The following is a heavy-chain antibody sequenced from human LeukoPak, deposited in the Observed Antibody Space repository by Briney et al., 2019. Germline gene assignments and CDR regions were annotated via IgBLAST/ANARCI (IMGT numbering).Heavy chain of an antibody. J-gene: IGHJ2*01. CDR1: GGSLSSSSYY. CDR2: IYYSGST. D-gene: IGHD3-22*01. CDR3: AKQNSSGYYWYFDL. Sequence: SETLSLTCTVSGGSLSSSSYYWGWIRQPPGKGLEWIGSIYYSGSTYYNPSLKSRVTISVDTSKNQFSLKLSSVTAADTAVYYCAKQNSSGYYWYFDLWGRGTLVTVSS. V-gene: IGHV4-39*07.